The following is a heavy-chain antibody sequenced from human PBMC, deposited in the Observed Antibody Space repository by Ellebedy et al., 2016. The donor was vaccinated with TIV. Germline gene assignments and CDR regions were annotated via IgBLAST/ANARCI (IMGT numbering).Heavy chain of an antibody. D-gene: IGHD3-10*01. CDR3: AKDPITMVRGVPLN. CDR1: GFTFSSYA. V-gene: IGHV3-23*01. CDR2: ISGSGGST. J-gene: IGHJ4*02. Sequence: GESLKISXAASGFTFSSYAMSWVRQAPGKGLEWVSAISGSGGSTYYADSVKGRFTISRDNSKNTLYLQMNSLRAEDTAVYYCAKDPITMVRGVPLNWGQGTLVTVSS.